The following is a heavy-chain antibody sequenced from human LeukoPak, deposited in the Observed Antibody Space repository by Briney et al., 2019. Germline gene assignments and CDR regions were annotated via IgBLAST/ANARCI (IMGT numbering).Heavy chain of an antibody. D-gene: IGHD2-15*01. J-gene: IGHJ4*02. CDR1: GVSISSYY. Sequence: PSETLSLTCTVSGVSISSYYWSWIRQPPGKGLEWIGEINHSGSTNYNPSLKSRVTISVDTSKNQFSLKLSSVTAADTAVYYCARRAIVVVVAAPLFDYWGQGTLVTVSS. CDR2: INHSGST. V-gene: IGHV4-34*01. CDR3: ARRAIVVVVAAPLFDY.